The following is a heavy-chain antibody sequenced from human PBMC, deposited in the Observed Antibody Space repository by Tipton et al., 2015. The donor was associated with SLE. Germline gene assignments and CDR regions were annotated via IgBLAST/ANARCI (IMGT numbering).Heavy chain of an antibody. CDR1: GGSMSYHY. D-gene: IGHD3-3*02. Sequence: TLSLTCSVSGGSMSYHYWSWIRQPPGKGLEWIGYIYYTGNTNYNPSLKSRVTMSVDTSKSQFSLKLTFVGAADTAIYYCARGPPFMEWERNWFDPWGQGTQVTVSS. J-gene: IGHJ5*02. CDR3: ARGPPFMEWERNWFDP. V-gene: IGHV4-59*11. CDR2: IYYTGNT.